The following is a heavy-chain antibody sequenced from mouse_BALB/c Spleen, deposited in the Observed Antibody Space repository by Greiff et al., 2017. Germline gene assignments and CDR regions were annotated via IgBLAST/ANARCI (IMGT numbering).Heavy chain of an antibody. V-gene: IGHV3-2*02. J-gene: IGHJ3*01. Sequence: VQLQQSGPGLVKPSQSLSLTCTVTGYSITSDYAWNWIRQFPGNKLEWMGYISYSGSTSYNPSLKSRISITRDTSKNQFFLQLNSVTTEDTATYYCAISVIYYDYDLAWFAYWGQGTLVTVSA. CDR2: ISYSGST. D-gene: IGHD2-4*01. CDR3: AISVIYYDYDLAWFAY. CDR1: GYSITSDYA.